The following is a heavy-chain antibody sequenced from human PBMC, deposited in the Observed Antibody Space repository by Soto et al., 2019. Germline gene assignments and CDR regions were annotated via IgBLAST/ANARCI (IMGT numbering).Heavy chain of an antibody. CDR1: GYVFSNHY. J-gene: IGHJ4*02. CDR3: AREGSYYFDSRLDS. V-gene: IGHV1-46*04. D-gene: IGHD3-22*01. CDR2: INPSGGST. Sequence: ASVKDSFKAAGYVFSNHYMHWVRQAPGQGLEWMEIINPSGGSTSYSQKLQGRVAMTSDTSTSIGYMELRSLRSEVSSVYCRAREGSYYFDSRLDSWGQGTLVTVSS.